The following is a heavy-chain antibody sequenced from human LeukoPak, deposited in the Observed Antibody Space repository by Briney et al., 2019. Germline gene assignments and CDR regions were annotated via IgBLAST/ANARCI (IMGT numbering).Heavy chain of an antibody. CDR2: ISYDGSNK. CDR1: GFTFSSYA. D-gene: IGHD6-6*01. V-gene: IGHV3-30-3*01. J-gene: IGHJ4*02. Sequence: QPGRSLRLSCAASGFTFSSYAMHWVRQAPGKGLEWVAVISYDGSNKYYADSVKGRFTISRDNSKNTLYLQMNSLRAEDTAVYYCARSRDFDYWGQGTLVTVSS. CDR3: ARSRDFDY.